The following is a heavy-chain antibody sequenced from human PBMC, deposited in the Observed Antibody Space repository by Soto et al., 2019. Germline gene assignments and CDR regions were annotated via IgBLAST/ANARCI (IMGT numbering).Heavy chain of an antibody. J-gene: IGHJ6*02. V-gene: IGHV1-2*04. CDR3: ARRGAYSGYDSSNYYYYYGMDV. D-gene: IGHD5-12*01. CDR2: INPNSGAT. Sequence: ASVKVSCKASGYTFTGYYMHWVRQAPGQGLEWMGWINPNSGATNYAQKFQGWVTMTRDTSISTAYMELSRLRSEDTAVYYCARRGAYSGYDSSNYYYYYGMDVWGQGTTVTVSS. CDR1: GYTFTGYY.